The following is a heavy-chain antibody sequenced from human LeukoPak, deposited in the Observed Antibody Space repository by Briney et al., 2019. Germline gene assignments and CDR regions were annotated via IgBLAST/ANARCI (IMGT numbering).Heavy chain of an antibody. CDR2: IKQDGSEK. CDR1: GFTFSSYW. V-gene: IGHV3-7*01. CDR3: ASDRGEYYGDYEDY. Sequence: GGSLRLSCAASGFTFSSYWMSWVRQAPGKGLEWVGNIKQDGSEKYYVDSVKGRFTISRDNAKNSLYLQMNSLRAEDTAIYYCASDRGEYYGDYEDYWGQGTLVTVSS. D-gene: IGHD4-17*01. J-gene: IGHJ4*02.